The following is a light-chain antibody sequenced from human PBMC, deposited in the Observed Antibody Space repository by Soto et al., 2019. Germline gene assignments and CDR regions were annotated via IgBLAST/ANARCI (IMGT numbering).Light chain of an antibody. CDR2: DVN. CDR1: SDGLHGYTY. Sequence: QSALTQPASVSGSPGQSVTISCTGISDGLHGYTYVSWYQHHPGKAPKLLIYDVNNRPSGVSDRFSGSKSGNTASLTISGLQTEDEADYYCSSYTSIITVVFGGGTQLTVL. V-gene: IGLV2-14*01. J-gene: IGLJ2*01. CDR3: SSYTSIITVV.